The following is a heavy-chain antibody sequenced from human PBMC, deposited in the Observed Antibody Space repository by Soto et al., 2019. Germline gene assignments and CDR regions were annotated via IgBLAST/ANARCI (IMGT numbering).Heavy chain of an antibody. CDR2: IKQDETEK. V-gene: IGHV3-7*05. CDR3: ARVRTENYYGMDV. J-gene: IGHJ6*02. Sequence: GGSLRLSCADSGFTFSSYWMSWVRQAPGKGLEWVANIKQDETEKYYVASVKGRFAISRDNGKNTLYLQMNSLRAEDTDVYYCARVRTENYYGMDVWGQGTTVTVSS. CDR1: GFTFSSYW.